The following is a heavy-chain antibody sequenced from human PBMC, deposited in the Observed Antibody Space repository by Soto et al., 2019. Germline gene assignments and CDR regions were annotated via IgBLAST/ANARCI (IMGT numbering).Heavy chain of an antibody. D-gene: IGHD4-17*01. CDR3: ARAYGDYVNYYYYGMDV. Sequence: GASVKVSCKASGYTFTSYYMHWVRQAPGQGLEWMGIINPSGGSTSYAQKFQGRVTMTRDTSTSTVYMELSSLRSEDTAVYYCARAYGDYVNYYYYGMDVWGQGTTVTV. CDR1: GYTFTSYY. CDR2: INPSGGST. J-gene: IGHJ6*02. V-gene: IGHV1-46*01.